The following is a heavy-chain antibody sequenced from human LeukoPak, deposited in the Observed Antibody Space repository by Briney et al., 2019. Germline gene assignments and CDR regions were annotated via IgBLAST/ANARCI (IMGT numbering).Heavy chain of an antibody. J-gene: IGHJ4*02. CDR1: GFTFSSYS. D-gene: IGHD3-10*01. V-gene: IGHV3-48*01. CDR2: ISSSSSTI. CDR3: ARARETMVRGDFDY. Sequence: GGSLRLSCAASGFTFSSYSMNWVRQAPGKGLEWVSYISSSSSTIYYADSVKGRFTISRDNAKNSLYLQMNSLRAEDTAVYYCARARETMVRGDFDYWGQGTLVTVSS.